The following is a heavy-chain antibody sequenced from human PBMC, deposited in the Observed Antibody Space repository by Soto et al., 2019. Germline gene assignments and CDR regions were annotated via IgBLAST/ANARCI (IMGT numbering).Heavy chain of an antibody. D-gene: IGHD3-3*01. Sequence: QVQLVQSGAEVKKPGASVKVSCKASGYTFTSYDINWVRQATGQGLEWMGWMNPNSGNTGYAQKFQGRVTMTRNTSISTAYMERSSLRSEDTAVYYCARGTYYDFWSGYYDYYGMDVWGQGTTVTVSS. CDR2: MNPNSGNT. V-gene: IGHV1-8*01. J-gene: IGHJ6*02. CDR1: GYTFTSYD. CDR3: ARGTYYDFWSGYYDYYGMDV.